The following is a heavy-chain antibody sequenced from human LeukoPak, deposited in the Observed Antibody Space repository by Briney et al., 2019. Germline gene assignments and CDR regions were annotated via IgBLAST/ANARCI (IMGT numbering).Heavy chain of an antibody. V-gene: IGHV3-48*01. Sequence: PGGSLRLSCAASGFTFSSYSMNWVRQAPGKGLEWVSYITSSSSTIYYADSVKGRFTISRDNSKNTLDLQMNSLRAEDTAVYYCAKGGNNGGTFDYWGQGTLVTVSS. CDR2: ITSSSSTI. CDR3: AKGGNNGGTFDY. D-gene: IGHD1/OR15-1a*01. J-gene: IGHJ4*02. CDR1: GFTFSSYS.